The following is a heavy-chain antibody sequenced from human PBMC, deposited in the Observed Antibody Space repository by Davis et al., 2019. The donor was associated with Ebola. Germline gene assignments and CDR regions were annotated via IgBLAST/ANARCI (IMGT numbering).Heavy chain of an antibody. J-gene: IGHJ5*02. CDR2: INHSGST. Sequence: PSETLSLTCAVSGGSISSGGYSWSWIRQPPGKGLEWIGEINHSGSTNYNPSLKSRVTISVDTSKNQFSLKLSSVTAADTAVYYCASQDYYDSSGYPNWFDPWGQGTLVTVSS. CDR3: ASQDYYDSSGYPNWFDP. CDR1: GGSISSGGYS. D-gene: IGHD3-22*01. V-gene: IGHV4-34*01.